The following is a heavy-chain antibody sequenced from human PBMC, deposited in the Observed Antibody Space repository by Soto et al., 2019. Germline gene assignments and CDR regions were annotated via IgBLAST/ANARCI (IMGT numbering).Heavy chain of an antibody. D-gene: IGHD4-17*01. CDR3: ARRSYGDHGYYYGMDV. J-gene: IGHJ6*02. V-gene: IGHV5-51*01. CDR1: GYSFTSYW. CDR2: IYPGDSDT. Sequence: GESLKISCKGSGYSFTSYWIGWVRQMPGKGLEWMGIIYPGDSDTRYSPSFQGQVTISADKSISTAYLQWSSLKASDTAMYYCARRSYGDHGYYYGMDVWGQGTTVTVSS.